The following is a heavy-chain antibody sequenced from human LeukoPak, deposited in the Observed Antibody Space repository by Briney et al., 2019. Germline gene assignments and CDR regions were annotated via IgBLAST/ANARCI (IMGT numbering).Heavy chain of an antibody. J-gene: IGHJ5*02. CDR1: GFTFSSYE. CDR3: ARWAAAIGIDWFDP. Sequence: GGALRLSCAASGFTFSSYEMNWVREAPGKGLEWVSYISSSGSTIYYADSVKGRFTISRDNAKTSLYLQMNSLRAEDTAVYYCARWAAAIGIDWFDPWGQGTLVTVSS. D-gene: IGHD2-2*01. V-gene: IGHV3-48*03. CDR2: ISSSGSTI.